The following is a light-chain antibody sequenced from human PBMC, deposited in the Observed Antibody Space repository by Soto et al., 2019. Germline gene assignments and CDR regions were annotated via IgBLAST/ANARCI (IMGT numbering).Light chain of an antibody. Sequence: QSALTQPASVSGSPGQSITISCTGTSSDVGGYNYDSWYQQHPGKAHKLMIYEVSNRPSGVSNRFSGSKSGNTASLTISGLQAEDEADYYCSSYTGSSTPYVFGTGTKLTVL. CDR1: SSDVGGYNY. CDR2: EVS. CDR3: SSYTGSSTPYV. J-gene: IGLJ1*01. V-gene: IGLV2-14*01.